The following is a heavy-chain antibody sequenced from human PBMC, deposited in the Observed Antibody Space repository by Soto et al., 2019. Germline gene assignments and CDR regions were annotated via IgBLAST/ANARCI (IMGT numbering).Heavy chain of an antibody. Sequence: PGWSLRLSCTASGFTFSAYNMYWVRQAPGKGLEWVSYVSSSGTYIYYADSVKGRFTISRDNANNSLYLQMNSLRAEDAAVYYCARQLHFGDLFLGYWGQATRVTVSA. CDR2: VSSSGTYI. J-gene: IGHJ4*02. CDR3: ARQLHFGDLFLGY. D-gene: IGHD3-10*01. CDR1: GFTFSAYN. V-gene: IGHV3-21*01.